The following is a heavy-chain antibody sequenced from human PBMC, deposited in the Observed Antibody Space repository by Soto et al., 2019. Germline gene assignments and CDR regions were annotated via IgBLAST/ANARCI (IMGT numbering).Heavy chain of an antibody. D-gene: IGHD6-19*01. CDR2: IYHSGST. CDR3: ASPVAGTINY. J-gene: IGHJ4*02. Sequence: SETLSLTCAVSGGSISSGGYSWSWIRQPPGKGLEWIGYIYHSGSTYYNPSLKSRVTISVDRSKNQFSLKLSSVTAADTAVYYCASPVAGTINYWGQGTLVTVSS. CDR1: GGSISSGGYS. V-gene: IGHV4-30-2*01.